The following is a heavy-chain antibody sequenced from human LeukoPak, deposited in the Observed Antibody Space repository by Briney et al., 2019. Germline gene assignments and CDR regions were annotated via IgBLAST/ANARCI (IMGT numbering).Heavy chain of an antibody. D-gene: IGHD4-17*01. J-gene: IGHJ4*02. CDR3: ARADYGDCR. CDR2: INTDGSST. V-gene: IGHV3-74*01. CDR1: GFTFSTYW. Sequence: GGSLRLSCAASGFTFSTYWMQWVRQAPGKGLVWISRINTDGSSTSYAGAVKGRFTISRDNAKNKLYLQMNRLRAEDTAVYYCARADYGDCRWGQGTLVTVSS.